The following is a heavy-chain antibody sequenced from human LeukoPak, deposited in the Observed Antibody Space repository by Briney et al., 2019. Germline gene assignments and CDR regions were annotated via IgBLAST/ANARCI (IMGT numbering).Heavy chain of an antibody. J-gene: IGHJ6*03. D-gene: IGHD6-19*01. CDR3: ARHIGPQWRNSYYYMDV. CDR2: IYYSGTT. V-gene: IGHV4-59*01. CDR1: GGSISGYY. Sequence: NPSETLSLTCTVSGGSISGYYWSWIRQPPGKGLEGGGDIYYSGTTSYNTSLRSRVTMSVDTSKNQFPLRLNSVPAADTAMYYCARHIGPQWRNSYYYMDVWGKGTTVTVSS.